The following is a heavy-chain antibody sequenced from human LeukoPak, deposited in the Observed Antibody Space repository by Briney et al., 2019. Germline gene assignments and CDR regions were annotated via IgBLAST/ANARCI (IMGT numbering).Heavy chain of an antibody. D-gene: IGHD4-17*01. CDR1: GGSISSYY. CDR2: IYYSGST. J-gene: IGHJ4*02. Sequence: SETLSLTCTVSGGSISSYYWSWIREPPGKGREWIGYIYYSGSTNYNPSLKSRLTISVDASKNQFSLKLSSVTATDTAVYYCASLTTVTQAYFDSWGQGTLVTVSS. V-gene: IGHV4-59*08. CDR3: ASLTTVTQAYFDS.